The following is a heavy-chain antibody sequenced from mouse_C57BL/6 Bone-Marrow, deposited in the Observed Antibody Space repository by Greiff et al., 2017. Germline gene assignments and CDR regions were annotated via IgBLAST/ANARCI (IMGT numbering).Heavy chain of an antibody. Sequence: VQLQQSGPGLVAPSQSLSITCTVSGFSLTSYGVDWVRQPPGKGLEWIGVIWGGGSTNYNSALMSSLSISKDNSKGQFFLKMISLQTDNTAMYYCAKLRLRAYWGQGTLVTVSA. V-gene: IGHV2-9*01. J-gene: IGHJ3*01. D-gene: IGHD3-2*02. CDR2: IWGGGST. CDR3: AKLRLRAY. CDR1: GFSLTSYG.